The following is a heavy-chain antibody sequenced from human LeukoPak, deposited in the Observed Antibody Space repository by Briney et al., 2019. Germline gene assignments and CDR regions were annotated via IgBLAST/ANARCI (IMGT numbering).Heavy chain of an antibody. V-gene: IGHV1-18*01. D-gene: IGHD6-13*01. Sequence: ASVKVSCKASGYTFTSYGISWVRQAPGQGLEWRGWISAYNGNTNYAQKLQGRVTMTTDTSTSTAYMELRSLRSDDTAVYYCAREKYSSSWSGDAFDIWGQGTMVTVSS. CDR3: AREKYSSSWSGDAFDI. CDR2: ISAYNGNT. CDR1: GYTFTSYG. J-gene: IGHJ3*02.